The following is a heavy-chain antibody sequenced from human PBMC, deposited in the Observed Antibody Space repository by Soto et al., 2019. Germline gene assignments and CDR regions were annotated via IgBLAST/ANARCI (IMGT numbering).Heavy chain of an antibody. D-gene: IGHD3-3*01. J-gene: IGHJ4*02. CDR1: KFTFSRYG. CDR2: ISYDGHNK. Sequence: QVQLVESGGGMVQPGRSLRLSCAASKFTFSRYGMHWVRQAPGKGLEWVAVISYDGHNKYYADSVKGRFTISRDNSKNMLFLQMNSLRADDMAVYYCAKDRGSTIWRGTFDYWGQGTLVTVSS. CDR3: AKDRGSTIWRGTFDY. V-gene: IGHV3-30*18.